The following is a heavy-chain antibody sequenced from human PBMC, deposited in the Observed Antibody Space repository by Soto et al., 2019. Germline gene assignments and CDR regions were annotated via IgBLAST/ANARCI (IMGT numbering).Heavy chain of an antibody. J-gene: IGHJ2*01. CDR2: IYYSGST. V-gene: IGHV4-59*01. D-gene: IGHD3-22*01. CDR3: ARDPYDSSGPHFDL. Sequence: SETLSLTCTFSCGSISSYYWSWIRQPPGKGLEWIGYIYYSGSTNYNPSLKSRVTISVDTSKNQFSLKLSSVTAADSAVYYCARDPYDSSGPHFDLWGRGTLVTVS. CDR1: CGSISSYY.